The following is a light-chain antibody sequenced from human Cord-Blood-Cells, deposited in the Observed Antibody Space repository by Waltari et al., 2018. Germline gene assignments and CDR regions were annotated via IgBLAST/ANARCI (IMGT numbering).Light chain of an antibody. CDR2: DAS. V-gene: IGKV3-11*01. J-gene: IGKJ4*01. CDR3: QQRSNWALT. CDR1: QSVSSY. Sequence: ELVLPQSPATLSSSPGERATLSCRASQSVSSYLAWYQQKPGQAPRLLIYDASNRATGIPARFSGSGSGTDFTLTISSLEPEDFAVYYCQQRSNWALTFGGGTKVEIK.